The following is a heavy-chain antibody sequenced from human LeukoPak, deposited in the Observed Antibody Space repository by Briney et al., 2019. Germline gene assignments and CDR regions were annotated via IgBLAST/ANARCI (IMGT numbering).Heavy chain of an antibody. J-gene: IGHJ4*02. CDR3: AALGGDDYYDRSDSAY. V-gene: IGHV3-23*01. Sequence: GGSLRLSCAASGFTFSSYAMSWVRQAPGKGLEWVSAISGSGGSTYYADSVKGRFTISRDNSKNTLYLQMNSLRAEDTAVYYCAALGGDDYYDRSDSAYWGQGTLVTVSS. D-gene: IGHD3-22*01. CDR2: ISGSGGST. CDR1: GFTFSSYA.